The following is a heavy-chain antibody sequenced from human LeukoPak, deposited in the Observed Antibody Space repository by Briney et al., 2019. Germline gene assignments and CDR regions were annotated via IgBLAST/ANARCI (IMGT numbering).Heavy chain of an antibody. CDR1: GGSFSGYY. Sequence: PSETLSLTCAVYGGSFSGYYWSWIRQPPGKGLEWIGEIYHSGSTNYNPSLKSRVTISVDTSKNQFSLKLSSVTAADTAVYYCARHGGYSSSPEYFQHWGQGTLVTVSS. CDR2: IYHSGST. D-gene: IGHD6-13*01. J-gene: IGHJ1*01. V-gene: IGHV4-34*01. CDR3: ARHGGYSSSPEYFQH.